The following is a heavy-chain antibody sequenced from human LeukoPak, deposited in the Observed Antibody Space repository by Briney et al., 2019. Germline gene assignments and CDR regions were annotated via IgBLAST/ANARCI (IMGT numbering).Heavy chain of an antibody. J-gene: IGHJ4*02. CDR3: VRILGG. CDR2: INSDGSST. V-gene: IGHV3-74*01. D-gene: IGHD3-16*01. CDR1: GFTFSSHY. Sequence: GGALILSCAASGFTFSSHYMHWVRQAPGKGLVWVSRINSDGSSTSYADSVKGRFTISRDNVKNTMYLQMNSLRVEDTAVYYCVRILGGWGQVTLVTVSS.